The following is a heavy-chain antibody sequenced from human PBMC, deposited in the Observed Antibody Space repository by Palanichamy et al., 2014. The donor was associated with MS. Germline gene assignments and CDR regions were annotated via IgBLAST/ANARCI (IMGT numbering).Heavy chain of an antibody. CDR2: IYSGGTT. CDR3: ARGRGYKDYRYFDY. V-gene: IGHV3-53*01. D-gene: IGHD5-12*01. CDR1: GFIVSDNY. J-gene: IGHJ4*02. Sequence: VQVVESGGGLIQPGGSLRLSCAVSGFIVSDNYMSWVRQAPGKGLEWVSVIYSGGTTYYADSVKGRFTISRDTSTNTVYLQMSSLRAEDTAVYYCARGRGYKDYRYFDYWGQGSLVTVSS.